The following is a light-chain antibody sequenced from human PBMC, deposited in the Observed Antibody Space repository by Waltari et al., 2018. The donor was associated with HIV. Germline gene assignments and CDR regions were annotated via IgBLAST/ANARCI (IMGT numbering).Light chain of an antibody. V-gene: IGLV1-44*01. Sequence: QSVLTQSPSASGAPGQRVAISCSGSSSNIGSNRVTWYQHITRTAPKPLIFDNNQRPSGVPCRVAGSKSGTSASLAISGLQSEDETDYYCAAWDGSLNGYVFVTGTQVTVL. CDR1: SSNIGSNR. J-gene: IGLJ1*01. CDR3: AAWDGSLNGYV. CDR2: DNN.